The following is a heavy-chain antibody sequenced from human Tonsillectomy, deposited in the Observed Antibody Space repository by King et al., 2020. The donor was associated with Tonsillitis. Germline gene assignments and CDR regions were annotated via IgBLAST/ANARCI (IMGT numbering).Heavy chain of an antibody. CDR1: GDSITNTNW. CDR3: AREVRIIPTWYFDY. D-gene: IGHD3-22*01. CDR2: IYHLGST. J-gene: IGHJ4*02. V-gene: IGHV4-4*02. Sequence: VQLQESGPGLVKPSGTLSLTCTVSGDSITNTNWWSWVRQSPGKGLEWIGEIYHLGSTNYNPSLRSRVNISVDKSKNQFSLKLNSVTAADTAVYYCAREVRIIPTWYFDYWGQGALVIVSS.